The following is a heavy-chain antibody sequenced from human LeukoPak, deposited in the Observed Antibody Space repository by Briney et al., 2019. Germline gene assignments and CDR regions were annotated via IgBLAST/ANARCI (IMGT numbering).Heavy chain of an antibody. D-gene: IGHD2-2*01. J-gene: IGHJ3*02. Sequence: ASVTVSCKASGGTFISYAISWVRQAPGQGLEWMGGIIPIFGTANYTQTFPGRVPITTDESTSTAYMELSSMRSEDTGVYYCASLHLGYCSSTSCLKEHDAFDIWGQGTKVTVSS. V-gene: IGHV1-69*05. CDR2: IIPIFGTA. CDR1: GGTFISYA. CDR3: ASLHLGYCSSTSCLKEHDAFDI.